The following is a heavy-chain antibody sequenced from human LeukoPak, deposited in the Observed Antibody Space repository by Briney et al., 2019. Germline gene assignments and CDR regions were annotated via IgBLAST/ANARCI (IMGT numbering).Heavy chain of an antibody. CDR1: GGSISSSSYY. CDR3: ARVATSNYYDSSGYSKSHYYYYYMDV. D-gene: IGHD3-22*01. J-gene: IGHJ6*03. Sequence: SETLSLTCTVSGGSISSSSYYWVWHRQPPGKGLEWIGSIYYGGSTYYNPSLKSRVTISVDTSKNQFSLKLSSVTAADTAVYYCARVATSNYYDSSGYSKSHYYYYYMDVWGKGTTVTVSS. V-gene: IGHV4-39*01. CDR2: IYYGGST.